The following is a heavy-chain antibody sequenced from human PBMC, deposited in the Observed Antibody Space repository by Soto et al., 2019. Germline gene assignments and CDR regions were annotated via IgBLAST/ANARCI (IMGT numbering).Heavy chain of an antibody. Sequence: GGSLRLSCAASGFTFSDYYMSWIRQAPGKGLEWVSYISSSGSTIYYADSVKGRFTISRDNAKNSLYLQMNSLRAEDTAVYYCARSVASISYSEYCFDYWGRGTLVTVSS. CDR1: GFTFSDYY. CDR3: ARSVASISYSEYCFDY. CDR2: ISSSGSTI. J-gene: IGHJ4*02. V-gene: IGHV3-11*01. D-gene: IGHD6-19*01.